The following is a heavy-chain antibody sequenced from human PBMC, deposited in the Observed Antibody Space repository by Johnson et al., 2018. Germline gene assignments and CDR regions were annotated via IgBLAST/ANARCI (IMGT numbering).Heavy chain of an antibody. D-gene: IGHD1-26*01. Sequence: EVQLVESGGGLVQPGGSLRLSCAASGFTFSSYVMTWVRQAPGKGLEWVSVLSESGASPYYADSVKGRFTLSRENSKHTLYLQMDSLRAEDTAVYYCAKDGRSPLLNFDSWGQGTLVTVSS. J-gene: IGHJ4*02. CDR1: GFTFSSYV. CDR3: AKDGRSPLLNFDS. CDR2: LSESGASP. V-gene: IGHV3-23*04.